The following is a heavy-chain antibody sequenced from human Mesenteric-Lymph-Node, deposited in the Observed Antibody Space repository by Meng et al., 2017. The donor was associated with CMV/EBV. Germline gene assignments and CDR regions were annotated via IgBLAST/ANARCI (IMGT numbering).Heavy chain of an antibody. CDR1: GFTFSSYG. CDR2: IRYDGSDE. V-gene: IGHV3-30*02. CDR3: AKGLLDYDSSGYYYDY. J-gene: IGHJ4*02. D-gene: IGHD3-22*01. Sequence: GESLKISCAASGFTFSSYGIHWVRQSPGKGLEWVAFIRYDGSDEDYADSVKGRFTISRDNSKSTLYLQMNSLRTEDTAVYYCAKGLLDYDSSGYYYDYWGQGALVTVSS.